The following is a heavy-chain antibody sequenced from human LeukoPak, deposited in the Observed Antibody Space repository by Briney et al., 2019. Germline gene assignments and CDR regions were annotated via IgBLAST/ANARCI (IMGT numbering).Heavy chain of an antibody. V-gene: IGHV3-11*01. Sequence: PGGSLRLSCAASGFTFNDHYMSWIRQAPGKGVEWLSYINIGGTNTHYADSVKGRFTISRDNAKKSLYLEMNNLRAEDTAVYYCATDGAGFDTWGQGVLVTVSS. J-gene: IGHJ5*02. CDR3: ATDGAGFDT. CDR2: INIGGTNT. CDR1: GFTFNDHY.